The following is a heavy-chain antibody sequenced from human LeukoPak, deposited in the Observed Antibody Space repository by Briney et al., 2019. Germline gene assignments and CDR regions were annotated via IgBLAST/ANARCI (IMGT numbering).Heavy chain of an antibody. V-gene: IGHV4-59*01. J-gene: IGHJ6*03. CDR2: IYYSGST. Sequence: SETLSLTCTVSGGSISSYYWSWIRQPPGKGLEWIGYIYYSGSTNYNPSLKSRVTISVDTSKNQFSLKLSSVTAADTAVYYCARGFDWRYYYMDVWGKGTTVTISS. CDR3: ARGFDWRYYYMDV. D-gene: IGHD3-9*01. CDR1: GGSISSYY.